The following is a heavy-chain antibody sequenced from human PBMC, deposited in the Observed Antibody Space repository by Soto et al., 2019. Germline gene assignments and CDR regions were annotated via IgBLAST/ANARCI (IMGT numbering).Heavy chain of an antibody. CDR3: TRDFQGPLDYGMDV. Sequence: GGSLRLSCAASGFTFSSYAMHWVRQAPGKGLEWVAVISYDGSNKYYADSVKGRFTISRDNSKNTLYLQMNSLRAEDTAVYYCTRDFQGPLDYGMDVWGQGTTVTVSS. CDR2: ISYDGSNK. V-gene: IGHV3-30-3*01. CDR1: GFTFSSYA. D-gene: IGHD1-1*01. J-gene: IGHJ6*02.